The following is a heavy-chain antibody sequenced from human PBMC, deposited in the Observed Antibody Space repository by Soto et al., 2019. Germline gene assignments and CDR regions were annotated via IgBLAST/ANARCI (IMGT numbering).Heavy chain of an antibody. CDR2: ISSSSSTI. D-gene: IGHD3-3*01. V-gene: IGHV3-48*01. Sequence: PGGSLRLSCAASGFTLSSYSMNWVRQAPGKGLEWVSYISSSSSTIYYADSVKGRFTISRDNAKNSLYLQMNSLRAEDTAVYYCARGYYDFWSGYYTVDNFDYWGQGTLVTVSS. CDR3: ARGYYDFWSGYYTVDNFDY. J-gene: IGHJ4*02. CDR1: GFTLSSYS.